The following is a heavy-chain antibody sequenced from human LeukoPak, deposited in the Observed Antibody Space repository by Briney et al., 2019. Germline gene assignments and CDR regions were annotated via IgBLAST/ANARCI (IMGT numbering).Heavy chain of an antibody. CDR1: EYSSTNYW. J-gene: IGHJ4*02. D-gene: IGHD3-10*01. Sequence: GESLNSSCKATEYSSTNYWIGWLRQMPGKGLEWLGIIFPADSDTRYSQSLQGQVTISADKSIHTAYLQWSSLKATDTAMYYCESRTRFVRGVAYFDYWGQGTLVTVSS. CDR3: ESRTRFVRGVAYFDY. V-gene: IGHV5-51*01. CDR2: IFPADSDT.